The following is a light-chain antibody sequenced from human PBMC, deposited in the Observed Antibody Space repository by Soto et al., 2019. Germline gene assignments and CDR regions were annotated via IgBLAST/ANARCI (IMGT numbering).Light chain of an antibody. V-gene: IGKV1-5*03. Sequence: DIQMTQSPSTLSASVGDRVTITCRASQSISSWLAWYQQKPGKAPKLLIYKASSLESGVPSRFSGSGSGTECSHTSSSLQSDALATYYCQQYNSYGSFGQGTQVEIK. J-gene: IGKJ1*01. CDR1: QSISSW. CDR3: QQYNSYGS. CDR2: KAS.